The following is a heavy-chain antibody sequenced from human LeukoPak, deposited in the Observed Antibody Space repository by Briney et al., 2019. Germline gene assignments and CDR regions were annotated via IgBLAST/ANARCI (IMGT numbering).Heavy chain of an antibody. CDR3: AARYSSSWYDY. D-gene: IGHD6-13*01. CDR2: IYYSGST. J-gene: IGHJ4*02. V-gene: IGHV4-59*08. CDR1: GGSISSYY. Sequence: SETLSLTCTVSGGSISSYYWSWIRQPPGKGLEWIGYIYYSGSTNYNPSLKSRVTISVDTSNNQFSLKLSSVTAADTAVYYCAARYSSSWYDYWGQGTLVTVSS.